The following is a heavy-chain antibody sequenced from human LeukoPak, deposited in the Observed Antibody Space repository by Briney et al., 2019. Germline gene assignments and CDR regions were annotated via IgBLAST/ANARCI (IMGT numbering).Heavy chain of an antibody. CDR1: GFTFSNSW. V-gene: IGHV3-7*01. D-gene: IGHD3-22*01. CDR2: IKPDGSAQ. CDR3: ANGGTYSSGP. Sequence: GGSLRLSCAASGFTFSNSWMSWVRQAPGKGLEWVATIKPDGSAQYYVDSVKSRFTISRDNAKNSLFLQINSLGAEDTAVYYCANGGTYSSGPWGQGTLVTVSS. J-gene: IGHJ5*02.